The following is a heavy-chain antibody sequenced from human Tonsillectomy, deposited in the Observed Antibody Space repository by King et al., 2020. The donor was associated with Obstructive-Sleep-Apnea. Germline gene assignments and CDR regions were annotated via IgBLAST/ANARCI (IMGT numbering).Heavy chain of an antibody. CDR1: GFFFRSFG. V-gene: IGHV3-33*06. CDR2: IWSDGSDS. CDR3: AKGAPYTSGHSTLYFDS. Sequence: VQLVESGGGVVQPGTSLRLSCAPSGFFFRSFGMHWVRQAPGKGLEWVAVIWSDGSDSYYIDSVKGRFSISRDNSKDTLSLQMSRLRVEDTAVYYCAKGAPYTSGHSTLYFDSWGQGTLVTVSS. J-gene: IGHJ4*02. D-gene: IGHD2-2*01.